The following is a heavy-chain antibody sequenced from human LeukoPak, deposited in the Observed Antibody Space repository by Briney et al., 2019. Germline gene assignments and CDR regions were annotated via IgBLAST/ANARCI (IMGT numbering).Heavy chain of an antibody. CDR3: ARRIRSHYYYYMDV. Sequence: GGSLRLSCVASGFTFDDYAMHWVRQAPGKGLEWVSGISWNSGSRGYADSVKGRFTISRDNAKNSLYLQMNSLRAEDTALYYCARRIRSHYYYYMDVWGKGTTVTVSS. CDR2: ISWNSGSR. J-gene: IGHJ6*03. V-gene: IGHV3-9*01. CDR1: GFTFDDYA. D-gene: IGHD1-26*01.